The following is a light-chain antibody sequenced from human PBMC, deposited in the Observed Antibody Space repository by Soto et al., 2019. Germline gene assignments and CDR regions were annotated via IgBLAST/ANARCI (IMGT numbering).Light chain of an antibody. CDR1: QSLLYNSNNRNY. V-gene: IGKV4-1*01. CDR2: WAS. J-gene: IGKJ1*01. CDR3: QSYSGTSQT. Sequence: DIVMTQSPDSLAVSLGERATINCKSSQSLLYNSNNRNYLAWYQQKPGKPPKLLIYWASVRESGVPDRFSGSGSGTDVTLNLSSLQADDVAVYYCQSYSGTSQTFGQGTKVEIK.